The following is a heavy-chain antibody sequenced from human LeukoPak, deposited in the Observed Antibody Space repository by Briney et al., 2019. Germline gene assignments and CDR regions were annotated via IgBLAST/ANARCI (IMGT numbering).Heavy chain of an antibody. CDR1: GGSISSYY. J-gene: IGHJ4*02. Sequence: SQTLSLTCTVSGGSISSYYWSWIRQPPGKGLEWIGYIYYSGSTNCNPSLKSRVTISVDTSKNQFSLKLSSVTAADTAVYYCARGGNYGSGSSYYFDYWGQGTLVTVSS. CDR3: ARGGNYGSGSSYYFDY. V-gene: IGHV4-59*01. CDR2: IYYSGST. D-gene: IGHD3-10*01.